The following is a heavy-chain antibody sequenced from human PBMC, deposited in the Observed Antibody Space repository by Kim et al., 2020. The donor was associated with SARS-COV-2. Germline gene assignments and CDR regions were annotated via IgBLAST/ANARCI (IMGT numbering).Heavy chain of an antibody. CDR1: GVTFNGYC. CDR2: ISNSSSNI. CDR3: VRGRDSYVSDFVP. V-gene: IGHV3-21*01. J-gene: IGHJ5*02. Sequence: GGSLRLSCAASGVTFNGYCMNWVRQAPGKGLEWVSRISNSSSNIYYADSVKGRFTISRDNAKNSLYLQMNSLRAEDTAVYYCVRGRDSYVSDFVPWGQGTLVTVSS. D-gene: IGHD5-18*01.